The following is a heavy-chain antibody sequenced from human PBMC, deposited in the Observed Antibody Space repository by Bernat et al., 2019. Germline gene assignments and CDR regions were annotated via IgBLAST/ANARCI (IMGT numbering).Heavy chain of an antibody. CDR2: IYYSGST. J-gene: IGHJ4*02. CDR1: GGSISSGGYY. CDR3: ARGTISSYNFDY. Sequence: QVQLQESGPGLVKPSQTLSLTCTVSGGSISSGGYYWSWIRQLPGKGLEWIGFIYYSGSTYYNPSLKSRVTISLDTSKNQFSLKLSSVTAADTAVYFCARGTISSYNFDYWGQGTLVTVSS. D-gene: IGHD3-16*02. V-gene: IGHV4-31*03.